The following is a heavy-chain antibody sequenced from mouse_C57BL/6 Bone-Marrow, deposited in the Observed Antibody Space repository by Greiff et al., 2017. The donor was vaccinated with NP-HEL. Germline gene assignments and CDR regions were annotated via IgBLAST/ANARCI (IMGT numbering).Heavy chain of an antibody. CDR1: GYTFTSYW. V-gene: IGHV1-61*01. CDR2: IYPSDSET. CDR3: ARRGYYYYAMDY. Sequence: VQLQQPGAELVRPGSSVKLSCKASGYTFTSYWMDWVKQRPGQGLEWIGNIYPSDSETHYNQKFKDKATLTVDKSSSTAYMQLSSLTSEDSAVYYCARRGYYYYAMDYWGQGTSVTVSS. D-gene: IGHD1-1*01. J-gene: IGHJ4*01.